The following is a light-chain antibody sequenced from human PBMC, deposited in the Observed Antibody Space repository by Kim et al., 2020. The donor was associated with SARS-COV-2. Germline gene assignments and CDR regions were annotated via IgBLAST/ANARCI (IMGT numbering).Light chain of an antibody. V-gene: IGKV3-15*01. CDR3: QQYNYWPPRYS. Sequence: EALLTQSPDTLSVSPGERATLSCRASQSIGVNVAWYQQKPGQAPRLLIHGATTRATDIPARFSGSGSGTEFTLTIGGLQSEDFAVYYSQQYNYWPPRYSFGQGTKLEI. J-gene: IGKJ2*03. CDR1: QSIGVN. CDR2: GAT.